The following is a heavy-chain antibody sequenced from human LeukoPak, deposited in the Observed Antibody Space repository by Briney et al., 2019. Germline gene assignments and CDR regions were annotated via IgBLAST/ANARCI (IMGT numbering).Heavy chain of an antibody. CDR1: GGSISSSSYY. Sequence: PSETLSLTCTVSGGSISSSSYYWGWIRQPPGKGLEWIGSIYYSGSTYYNPFLKSRVTISVDTSKNQFSLKLSSVTAADTAVYYCARRNGSYPFGYWGQGTLVTVSS. V-gene: IGHV4-39*01. J-gene: IGHJ4*02. CDR2: IYYSGST. CDR3: ARRNGSYPFGY. D-gene: IGHD1-26*01.